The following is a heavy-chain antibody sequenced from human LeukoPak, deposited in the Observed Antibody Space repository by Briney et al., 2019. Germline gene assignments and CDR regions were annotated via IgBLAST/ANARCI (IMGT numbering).Heavy chain of an antibody. V-gene: IGHV3-7*03. CDR1: GFTFSSYW. D-gene: IGHD3-10*01. CDR3: AKVKGSYGSGSYYY. Sequence: GGSLRLSCAASGFTFSSYWMSRVRQAPGKGLEWVANIKQDGSEKYYVDSVKGRFTVSRDNAKNSLYLQMNSLRAEDTAVYYCAKVKGSYGSGSYYYWGQGTLVTVSS. CDR2: IKQDGSEK. J-gene: IGHJ4*02.